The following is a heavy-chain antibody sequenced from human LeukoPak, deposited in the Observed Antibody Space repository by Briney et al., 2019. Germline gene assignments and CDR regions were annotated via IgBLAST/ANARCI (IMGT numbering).Heavy chain of an antibody. CDR1: GGSISSGSYY. V-gene: IGHV4-61*02. J-gene: IGHJ3*02. D-gene: IGHD3-10*01. CDR3: ARDGSGSYYNSHDAFDI. CDR2: IYTSGST. Sequence: SQTLSLTCTVSGGSISSGSYYWSWIRQPAGKGLEWIGRIYTSGSTNHNPSLKSRVTISVDTSKNQFSLKLSSVTAADTAVYYCARDGSGSYYNSHDAFDIWGQGTMVTVSS.